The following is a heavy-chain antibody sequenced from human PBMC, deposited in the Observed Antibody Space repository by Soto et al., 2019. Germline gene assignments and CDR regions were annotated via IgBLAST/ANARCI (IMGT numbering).Heavy chain of an antibody. CDR2: MYYSGST. CDR3: ARDYGSGRLGWFDP. J-gene: IGHJ5*02. V-gene: IGHV4-61*01. D-gene: IGHD3-10*01. Sequence: QVQLQESGPGLVKPSETLSLTCTVSGGSVSSGSYYWSWIRQPPGKGLEWIGYMYYSGSTNYNPSLTKRVTISVDTSKNQFSLKLSSVTAADTAVYYCARDYGSGRLGWFDPWGQGTLVTVSS. CDR1: GGSVSSGSYY.